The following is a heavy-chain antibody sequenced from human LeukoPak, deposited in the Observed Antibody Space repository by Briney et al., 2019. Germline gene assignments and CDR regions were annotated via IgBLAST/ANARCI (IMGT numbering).Heavy chain of an antibody. CDR2: ISGSGGST. CDR3: AKDRDGDHRRPDAFDI. CDR1: GFTFSSYA. D-gene: IGHD4-17*01. Sequence: QPGGSLRLSCAASGFTFSSYAMSWVRQAPGKGLGWVSAISGSGGSTYYADSVKGRFTISRDNSKNTLYLQMNSLRAEDTAVYYCAKDRDGDHRRPDAFDIWGQGTMVTVSS. V-gene: IGHV3-23*01. J-gene: IGHJ3*02.